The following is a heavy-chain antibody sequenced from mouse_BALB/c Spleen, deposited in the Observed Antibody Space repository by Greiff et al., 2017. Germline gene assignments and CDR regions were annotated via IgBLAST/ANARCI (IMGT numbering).Heavy chain of an antibody. CDR2: INPYNDGT. V-gene: IGHV1-14*01. J-gene: IGHJ2*01. CDR3: ARNGYLSFDY. Sequence: VHVKQSGPELVKPGASVKMSCKASGYTFTSYVMHWVKQKPGQGLEWIGYINPYNDGTKYNEKFKGKDTLTSDKSSSTVCMELSSLTSEDSAVYYCARNGYLSFDYRGQGTTLTVAS. D-gene: IGHD2-2*01. CDR1: GYTFTSYV.